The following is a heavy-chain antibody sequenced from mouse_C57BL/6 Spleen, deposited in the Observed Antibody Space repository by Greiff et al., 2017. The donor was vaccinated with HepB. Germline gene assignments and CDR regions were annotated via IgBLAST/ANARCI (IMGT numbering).Heavy chain of an antibody. Sequence: EVKLQQSGPELVKPGASVKMSCKASGYTFTDYNMHWVKQSHGKSLEWIGYINPNNGGTSYNQKFKGKATLTVNKSSITAYMELRSLTSEDSAVYYCAREETGNWYFDVWGTGTTVTVSS. CDR1: GYTFTDYN. D-gene: IGHD3-2*01. CDR3: AREETGNWYFDV. J-gene: IGHJ1*03. V-gene: IGHV1-22*01. CDR2: INPNNGGT.